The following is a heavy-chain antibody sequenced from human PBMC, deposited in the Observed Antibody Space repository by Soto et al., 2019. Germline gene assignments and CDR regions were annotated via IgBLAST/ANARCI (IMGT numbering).Heavy chain of an antibody. J-gene: IGHJ5*02. Sequence: ASVKVSCKASGYTFTSYDINWVRQATGQGLEWMGWMNPNSGNTGYAQKFQGRVTMTRNTSISTAYMELSSLRSEDTAVYYCARDEGYCSSTSCRRWFDPWGQGTLVTVSS. CDR2: MNPNSGNT. V-gene: IGHV1-8*01. D-gene: IGHD2-2*01. CDR1: GYTFTSYD. CDR3: ARDEGYCSSTSCRRWFDP.